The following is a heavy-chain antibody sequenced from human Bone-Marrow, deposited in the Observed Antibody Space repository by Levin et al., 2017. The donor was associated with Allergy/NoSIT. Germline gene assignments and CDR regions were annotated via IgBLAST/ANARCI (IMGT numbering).Heavy chain of an antibody. V-gene: IGHV3-30-3*01. J-gene: IGHJ3*02. CDR1: GFTFSTYA. CDR3: ARVFSSGWYQNYAFDI. D-gene: IGHD6-19*01. Sequence: GGSLRLSCAASGFTFSTYAMHWVRQAPSKGLEWVALISYDGSKKYYLDSVKGRLTISRDNSKNTLFLQMNSLGAEDTAVYYCARVFSSGWYQNYAFDIWGQGTMVTVSS. CDR2: ISYDGSKK.